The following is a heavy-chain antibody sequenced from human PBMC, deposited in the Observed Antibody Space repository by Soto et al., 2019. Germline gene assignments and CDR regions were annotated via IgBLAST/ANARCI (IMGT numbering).Heavy chain of an antibody. CDR3: ARGYSGYDLKFSS. CDR2: INPNSGGT. V-gene: IGHV1-2*02. D-gene: IGHD5-12*01. J-gene: IGHJ4*02. Sequence: QMQLVESGGGVVQPGTSLRVSCAASGFTFTGYYIHWVRQAPGQGLEWMGWINPNSGGTNYAQKFQGRVTMTRDTSISTAYMELSRLRSDDTAVYYCARGYSGYDLKFSSWGQGTLVTVSS. CDR1: GFTFTGYY.